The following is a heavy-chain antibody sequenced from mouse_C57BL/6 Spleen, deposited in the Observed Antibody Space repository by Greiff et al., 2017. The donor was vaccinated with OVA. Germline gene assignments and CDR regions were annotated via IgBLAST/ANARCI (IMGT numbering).Heavy chain of an antibody. J-gene: IGHJ2*01. CDR1: GYTFTSYW. CDR2: IDPSDSYT. D-gene: IGHD2-3*01. CDR3: AREMDTIPVDY. V-gene: IGHV1-69*01. Sequence: VQLQQPGAELVMPGASVQLSCKASGYTFTSYWMHWVKPRPGQGLEWIGEIDPSDSYTNYNQQFKGKSTLTVDKSSSTAYMQHSSLTSEDSAVYYCAREMDTIPVDYWGQGTTLTVSS.